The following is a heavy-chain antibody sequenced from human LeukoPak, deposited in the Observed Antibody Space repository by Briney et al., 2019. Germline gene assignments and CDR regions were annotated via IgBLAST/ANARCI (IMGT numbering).Heavy chain of an antibody. CDR1: GFTFSSYW. Sequence: GGSLRLSCAASGFTFSSYWMSWVRQAPGKGLEWVANIKQDGSEKYYVDSVKGRFTISRDNAKNSLYLQMNSLRAEDTAVYYCASHYSNPHIGPIYCFDYWGQGTLVTVSS. V-gene: IGHV3-7*01. CDR2: IKQDGSEK. CDR3: ASHYSNPHIGPIYCFDY. J-gene: IGHJ4*02. D-gene: IGHD4-11*01.